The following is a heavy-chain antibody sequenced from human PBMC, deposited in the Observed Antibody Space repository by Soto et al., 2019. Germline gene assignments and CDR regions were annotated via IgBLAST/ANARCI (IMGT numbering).Heavy chain of an antibody. CDR1: GYTFTSYG. CDR2: ISAYNGNT. Sequence: ASVKVSCKASGYTFTSYGISWVRQAPGQGLEWMGWISAYNGNTNYAQKLQGRVTMTTDTSTSTAYMELRSLRSDDTAVYYCAGGRSGGSCWDFEYWGQGTQVSDSS. V-gene: IGHV1-18*01. J-gene: IGHJ4*02. CDR3: AGGRSGGSCWDFEY. D-gene: IGHD2-15*01.